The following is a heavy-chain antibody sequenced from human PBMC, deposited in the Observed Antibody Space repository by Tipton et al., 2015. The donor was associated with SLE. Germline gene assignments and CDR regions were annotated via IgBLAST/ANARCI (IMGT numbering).Heavy chain of an antibody. Sequence: QLVQSGAEVKKPGESLKISCKGSGYSFTSYWIGWVRQMPGKGLEWIGRIYYSGSTNYDPPLKSRVTISVDTSQNQFSLKLGSVTAADTAVYYCAGRRWLVRGFDYRGQGTLVTVSS. CDR1: GYSFTSYW. V-gene: IGHV5-51*03. D-gene: IGHD6-19*01. CDR3: AGRRWLVRGFDY. CDR2: IYYSGST. J-gene: IGHJ4*02.